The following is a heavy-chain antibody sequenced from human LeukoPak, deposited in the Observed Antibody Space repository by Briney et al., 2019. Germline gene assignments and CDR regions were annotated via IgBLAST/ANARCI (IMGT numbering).Heavy chain of an antibody. V-gene: IGHV1-46*01. Sequence: GASVKVSCKASGYTFTSYYMHWVRQAPGQGLEWMGIINPSGGSTSYAQKFQGRVTMTTDTSTSTAYMELRSLRSDDTAVYYCARDRYSSFDYWGQGTLVTVSS. CDR1: GYTFTSYY. D-gene: IGHD6-13*01. CDR3: ARDRYSSFDY. CDR2: INPSGGST. J-gene: IGHJ4*02.